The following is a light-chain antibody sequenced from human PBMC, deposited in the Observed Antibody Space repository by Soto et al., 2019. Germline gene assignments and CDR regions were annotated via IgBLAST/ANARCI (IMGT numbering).Light chain of an antibody. J-gene: IGKJ5*01. CDR1: QSFRGL. CDR2: DAY. V-gene: IGKV3-11*01. Sequence: EVVLTQPPVTLSLSPGERATLSCRASQSFRGLLAWYQQKPGQAPRLLIYDAYNRATGIPPRFSGSGSGTDFTLTISSLEPEDSAVYYCQQRHMWPITFGQGTQLEIK. CDR3: QQRHMWPIT.